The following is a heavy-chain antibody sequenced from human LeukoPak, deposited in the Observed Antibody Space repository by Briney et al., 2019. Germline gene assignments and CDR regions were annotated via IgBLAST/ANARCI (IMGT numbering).Heavy chain of an antibody. J-gene: IGHJ5*02. CDR2: IYYSGST. Sequence: PSETLSLTCTVSGGSISSYYWSWIRQPPGKGLEWIGDIYYSGSTNYNPSLKSRVTISVDTSKNQFSLKLSSVTAADTAVYYCARASLCSSTSCYSGDWFDPWGQGTLVTVSS. CDR1: GGSISSYY. D-gene: IGHD2-2*01. V-gene: IGHV4-59*01. CDR3: ARASLCSSTSCYSGDWFDP.